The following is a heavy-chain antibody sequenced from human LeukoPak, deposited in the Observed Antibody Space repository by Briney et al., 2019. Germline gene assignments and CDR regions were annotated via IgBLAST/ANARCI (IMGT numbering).Heavy chain of an antibody. D-gene: IGHD3-10*01. J-gene: IGHJ4*01. CDR3: ARDRITMVRGVIISYFDY. Sequence: SETQTLMCTVSGGPVSSGTDYWSWIRQPPGKGLEWIGYIYYSGSTNYNPSLKSRVTISVDTSKNQFSLKLSSVTAADTAVYYCARDRITMVRGVIISYFDYRGDGSPVTVSS. CDR1: GGPVSSGTDY. V-gene: IGHV4-61*01. CDR2: IYYSGST.